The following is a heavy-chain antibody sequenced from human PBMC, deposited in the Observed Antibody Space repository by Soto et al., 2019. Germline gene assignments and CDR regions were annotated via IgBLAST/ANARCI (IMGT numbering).Heavy chain of an antibody. Sequence: PGGSLRLSCAASGFPFSSYAMSWVRQAPGKGLEWVSAISGRGGSTYYEDSVKGRVTISRANSKNTLYLQMNSLRAQDTAVYYCAKDLWLLGYWGQGTLVNVSS. D-gene: IGHD3-22*01. V-gene: IGHV3-23*01. J-gene: IGHJ4*02. CDR2: ISGRGGST. CDR1: GFPFSSYA. CDR3: AKDLWLLGY.